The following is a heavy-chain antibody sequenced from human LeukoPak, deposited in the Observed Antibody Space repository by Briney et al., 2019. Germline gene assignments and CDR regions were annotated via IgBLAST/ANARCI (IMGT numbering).Heavy chain of an antibody. Sequence: SQTLSLTCDVTGDSVLSKTAAWNWIRQSPSRGLEWLGRTYYRSNWDNDYGVAVKSRLTSKPDASKNQFSLQLDSVTPEDTAVYYCARGIIDVAGTLGFDCWGQGTLVTVSS. CDR1: GDSVLSKTAA. CDR2: TYYRSNWDN. CDR3: ARGIIDVAGTLGFDC. J-gene: IGHJ4*02. V-gene: IGHV6-1*01. D-gene: IGHD6-19*01.